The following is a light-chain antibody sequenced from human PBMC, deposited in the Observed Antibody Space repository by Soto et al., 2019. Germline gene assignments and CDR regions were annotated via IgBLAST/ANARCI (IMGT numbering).Light chain of an antibody. CDR2: SAS. V-gene: IGKV3-15*01. J-gene: IGKJ1*01. CDR1: QSVSRK. CDR3: QQYDDWPET. Sequence: EIVLTQSPATLSVSPGETATLSCRASQSVSRKVAWYQQKPGQAPRLLIHSASTRATGIPARFSGRGSGTEFILTISSLQSEDFAVYYCQQYDDWPETFGQGTKVDI.